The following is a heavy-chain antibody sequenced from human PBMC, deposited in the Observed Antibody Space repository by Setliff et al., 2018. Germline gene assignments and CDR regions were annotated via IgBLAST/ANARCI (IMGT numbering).Heavy chain of an antibody. CDR2: IFSNDEK. CDR3: AHSSAARSYYGMDV. Sequence: SGPTLVNPTETLTLTCTVSGFSLSNARMGVSWIRQPPGKALEWLAHIFSNDEKSYSTSLKSRLTISKDTSKSQVVLTMTNMDPVDTATYYCAHSSAARSYYGMDVWGQGTTVTVSS. D-gene: IGHD6-6*01. V-gene: IGHV2-26*01. J-gene: IGHJ6*02. CDR1: GFSLSNARMG.